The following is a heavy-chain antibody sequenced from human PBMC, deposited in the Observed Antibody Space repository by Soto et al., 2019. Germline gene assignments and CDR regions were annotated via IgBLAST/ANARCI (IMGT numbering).Heavy chain of an antibody. Sequence: QVQLVESGGGVVQPGRSLRLSCAASGFTFSSYGMHWVRQAPGKGLEWVAVIWYDGSNKYYADSVKGRFTISRDNYKNTLYLQMNSLRAEDTAVYYCARSGYYYDSSGYSFDYWGQGTLVTVSS. CDR3: ARSGYYYDSSGYSFDY. V-gene: IGHV3-33*01. D-gene: IGHD3-22*01. CDR2: IWYDGSNK. CDR1: GFTFSSYG. J-gene: IGHJ4*02.